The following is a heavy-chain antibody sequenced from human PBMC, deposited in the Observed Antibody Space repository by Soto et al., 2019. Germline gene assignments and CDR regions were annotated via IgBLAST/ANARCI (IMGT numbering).Heavy chain of an antibody. V-gene: IGHV1-2*04. J-gene: IGHJ3*02. CDR3: ARPLEYSSSSVAFDI. Sequence: ASVKVSCKASGYTFTGYYMHWVRQAPGQGLEWMGWINPNSGGTNYAQKFQGWVTMTRDTSISTAYMELSRLRSDDTAVYYCARPLEYSSSSVAFDIWGQGTMVTVSS. CDR1: GYTFTGYY. CDR2: INPNSGGT. D-gene: IGHD6-6*01.